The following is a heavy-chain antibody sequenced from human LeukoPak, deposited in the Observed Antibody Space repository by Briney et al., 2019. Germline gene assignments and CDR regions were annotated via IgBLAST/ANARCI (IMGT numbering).Heavy chain of an antibody. CDR1: GYTFSGYN. Sequence: ASVKVSCKASGYTFSGYNMHWVRQAPGQGLEWMGRVISHSGGTNYAPRFQGRVTMTRDTSTRTAYMELSRLKSDDTAVYYCARGYNYGHDYWGQGTLVTVSS. V-gene: IGHV1-2*06. CDR3: ARGYNYGHDY. D-gene: IGHD5-18*01. CDR2: VISHSGGT. J-gene: IGHJ4*02.